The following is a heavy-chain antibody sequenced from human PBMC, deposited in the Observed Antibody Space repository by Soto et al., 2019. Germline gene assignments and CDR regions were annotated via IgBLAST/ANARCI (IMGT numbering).Heavy chain of an antibody. CDR3: ARAPRYSSSWYPGRNWFDP. CDR2: ISYSGST. V-gene: IGHV4-59*12. Sequence: SETLSLTCTVSGGSISGYYWSWIRQSPEKGLEYIGYISYSGSTNYNPSLKSRVTTSLDTSKNQFSLKLSSVTAADTAVYYCARAPRYSSSWYPGRNWFDPWGQGTLVTVSS. D-gene: IGHD6-13*01. J-gene: IGHJ5*02. CDR1: GGSISGYY.